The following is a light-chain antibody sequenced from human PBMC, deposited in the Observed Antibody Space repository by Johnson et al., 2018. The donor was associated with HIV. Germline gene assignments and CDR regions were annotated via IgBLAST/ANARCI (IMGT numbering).Light chain of an antibody. Sequence: QAVLTQPPSVSAAPGQRVTISCSGSSSNIGNNYISWYQQLPGTAPKLLIYDNNKRPTGIPDRFSGSKSGTSATLGITGLQTGDEAYYYCGTWDSSLSVGFFGTGTKVTVL. J-gene: IGLJ1*01. CDR2: DNN. CDR1: SSNIGNNY. V-gene: IGLV1-51*01. CDR3: GTWDSSLSVGF.